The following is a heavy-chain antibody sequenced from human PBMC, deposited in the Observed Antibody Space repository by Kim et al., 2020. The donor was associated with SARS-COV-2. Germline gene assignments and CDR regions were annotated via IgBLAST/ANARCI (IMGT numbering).Heavy chain of an antibody. D-gene: IGHD6-19*01. Sequence: GRFTISRDNSKTTLYLQMNSLRAEDTAVYYCAREGDPIAVAGTDPNAVDIWGQGTMVTVSS. J-gene: IGHJ3*02. V-gene: IGHV3-53*01. CDR3: AREGDPIAVAGTDPNAVDI.